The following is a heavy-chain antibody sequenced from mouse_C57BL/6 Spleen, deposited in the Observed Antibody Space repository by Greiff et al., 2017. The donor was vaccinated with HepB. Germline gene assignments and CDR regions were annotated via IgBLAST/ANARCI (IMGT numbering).Heavy chain of an antibody. CDR3: ARSGEDYRNYETSYWYFDV. CDR1: GYTFTSYW. Sequence: VQLQQPGAELVRPGSSVKLSCKASGYTFTSYWMHWVKQRPTQGLEWIGNIDPSDSETHYNQKFKDKATLTVDKSSSTAYMQLSSLTSEDSAVYYCARSGEDYRNYETSYWYFDVWGTGTTVTVSS. CDR2: IDPSDSET. V-gene: IGHV1-52*01. J-gene: IGHJ1*03. D-gene: IGHD2-5*01.